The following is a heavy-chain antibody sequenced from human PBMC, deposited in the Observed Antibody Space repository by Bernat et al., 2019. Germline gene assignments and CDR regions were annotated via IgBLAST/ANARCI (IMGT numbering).Heavy chain of an antibody. CDR1: GFTFSSYE. J-gene: IGHJ6*02. D-gene: IGHD3-10*02. Sequence: EVQLVESGGGLVQPGGSLRLSCAASGFTFSSYEMNWVRQAPGKGLEWVSYISSSGSTIYYADSVKGRFTISRDNAKNSLYLQMNSLRAEDTAVYYCAKCSGSYVVDGMDVWGQGTTVTVSS. CDR3: AKCSGSYVVDGMDV. V-gene: IGHV3-48*03. CDR2: ISSSGSTI.